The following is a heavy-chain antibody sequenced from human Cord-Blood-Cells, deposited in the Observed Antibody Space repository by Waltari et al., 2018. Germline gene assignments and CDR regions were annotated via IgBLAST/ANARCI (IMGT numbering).Heavy chain of an antibody. J-gene: IGHJ4*02. CDR1: GFTVRSNY. Sequence: EVQLVETGGGWIQPGGSLRLSCPASGFTVRSNYMSWVRQAPGQGLEWASVIYSGGSTYYADAVKGRFTISRDNSKNTLYLQMNSLRAEDTAVYYCARGTWEVDYWGQGTLVTVSS. V-gene: IGHV3-53*02. D-gene: IGHD1-26*01. CDR3: ARGTWEVDY. CDR2: IYSGGST.